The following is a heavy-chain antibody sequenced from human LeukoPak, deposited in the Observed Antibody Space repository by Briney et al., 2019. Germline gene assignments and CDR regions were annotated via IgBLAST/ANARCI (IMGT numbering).Heavy chain of an antibody. V-gene: IGHV3-11*06. CDR1: GFTFSDYY. D-gene: IGHD2-15*01. Sequence: PGGSLRLSCAASGFTFSDYYMSWIRQAPGKGLERVSYISSSSSYTNYADSVKGRFTISRDNAKNSLYLQMNSLRAEDTAVYYCARVSGDIVVVVAAIFDYWGQGTLVTVSS. CDR2: ISSSSSYT. J-gene: IGHJ4*02. CDR3: ARVSGDIVVVVAAIFDY.